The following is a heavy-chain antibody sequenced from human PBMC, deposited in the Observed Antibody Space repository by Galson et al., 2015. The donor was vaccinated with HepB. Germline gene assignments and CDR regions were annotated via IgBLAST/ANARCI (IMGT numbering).Heavy chain of an antibody. Sequence: QSGASVTKPGESLKISWKGSGSSFTNYWIGWVRQMPGKGLEWMGIIYPGDSDTRYSPSFQGQVTISVDKSISTAYLQWSSLKASDTAMYYCANSGGSSSTDWYFDLWGRGTLVTVSS. CDR1: GSSFTNYW. CDR2: IYPGDSDT. CDR3: ANSGGSSSTDWYFDL. V-gene: IGHV5-51*03. J-gene: IGHJ2*01. D-gene: IGHD6-6*01.